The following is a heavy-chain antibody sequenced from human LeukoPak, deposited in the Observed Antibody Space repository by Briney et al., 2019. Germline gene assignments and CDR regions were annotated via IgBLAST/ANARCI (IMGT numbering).Heavy chain of an antibody. CDR3: ARLGYCSGGSCYDFDY. V-gene: IGHV4-39*01. CDR2: IYYSGST. D-gene: IGHD2-15*01. CDR1: GGSISSSSYY. J-gene: IGHJ4*02. Sequence: SETLSLTCTVSGGSISSSSYYWGWIRQPPGKGLEWIGSIYYSGSTYYNPSLKSRVTISVDTSKNQFSLELSSVTAADTAVYYCARLGYCSGGSCYDFDYWGQGTLVTVSS.